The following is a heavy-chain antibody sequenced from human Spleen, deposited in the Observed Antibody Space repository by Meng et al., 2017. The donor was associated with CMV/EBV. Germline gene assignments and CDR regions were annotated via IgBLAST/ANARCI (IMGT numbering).Heavy chain of an antibody. CDR2: INHSGST. CDR1: GGSFSGYY. V-gene: IGHV4-34*01. CDR3: ARRLRFGWFDP. J-gene: IGHJ5*02. D-gene: IGHD5-12*01. Sequence: LTCAVYGGSFSGYYWSWIRQPPGKGLEWIGEINHSGSTNYNPSLKSRVTISVDTSKNQFSLKLSSVTAADTAVYYCARRLRFGWFDPWGQGTLVTVSS.